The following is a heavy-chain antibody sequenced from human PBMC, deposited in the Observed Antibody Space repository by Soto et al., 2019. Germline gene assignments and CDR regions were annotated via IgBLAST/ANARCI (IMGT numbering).Heavy chain of an antibody. D-gene: IGHD3-3*01. CDR2: VYWDDDK. Sequence: QITLKESGPTLVKPTQTLTLTCSFSGFSLSTSGVAAGWIRQRPGKGLEWLALVYWDDDKRYSPSLKDRLNITKDTSNTKFILTMTNMDPADTATYYCSRSQGYRIFGVVIEAHWFEPWGQGIMVTVSS. CDR1: GFSLSTSGVA. J-gene: IGHJ5*02. V-gene: IGHV2-5*02. CDR3: SRSQGYRIFGVVIEAHWFEP.